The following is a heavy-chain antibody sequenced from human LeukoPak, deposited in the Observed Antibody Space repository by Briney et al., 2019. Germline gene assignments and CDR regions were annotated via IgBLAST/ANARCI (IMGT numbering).Heavy chain of an antibody. V-gene: IGHV3-23*01. CDR1: GVTLSSYA. D-gene: IGHD3-22*01. J-gene: IGHJ4*02. CDR3: AKGEYYYDSSGYSIGN. Sequence: GGSLRLSCAASGVTLSSYAMSWVRQAPGKGLEWVSSISGSGGSTYYADSVKGRFTISRDNSKNTLYLQMNSLRADDTAVYYCAKGEYYYDSSGYSIGNWGQGTLVTVSS. CDR2: ISGSGGST.